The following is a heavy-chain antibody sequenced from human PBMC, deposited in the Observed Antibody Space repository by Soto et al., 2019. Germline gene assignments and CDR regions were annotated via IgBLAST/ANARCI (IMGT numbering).Heavy chain of an antibody. D-gene: IGHD2-15*01. CDR2: VSIGGST. CDR1: GFTFSSYA. Sequence: GGSLRLSCAASGFTFSSYAMGWVRQGPGKGLEWVAVVSIGGSTHYADSVRGRCTISRDNSKSTLSLQMNSLTAEDTAVYFCAKRRGAGGQFDYWGQGALVTVSS. CDR3: AKRRGAGGQFDY. J-gene: IGHJ4*02. V-gene: IGHV3-23*01.